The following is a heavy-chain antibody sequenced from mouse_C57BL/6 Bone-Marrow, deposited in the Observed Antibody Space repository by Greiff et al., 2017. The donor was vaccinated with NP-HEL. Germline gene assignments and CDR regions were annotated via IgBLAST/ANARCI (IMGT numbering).Heavy chain of an antibody. CDR1: GYTFTSYW. V-gene: IGHV1-50*01. CDR3: AILVDY. J-gene: IGHJ2*01. Sequence: QVQLQQPGAELVKPGASVKLSCKASGYTFTSYWMQWVKQRPGQGLEWIGEIDPSDSYTNSNQKFKGKATLTVDTSSSTDYMQLSSLTSEDSAVYYCAILVDYWGQGTTLTVSS. CDR2: IDPSDSYT.